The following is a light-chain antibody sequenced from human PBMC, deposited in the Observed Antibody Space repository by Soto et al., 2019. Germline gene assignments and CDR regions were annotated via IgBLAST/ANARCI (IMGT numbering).Light chain of an antibody. CDR3: QQRTNWLLT. Sequence: EIVLTQSPATLSLSPGERATLSCRASQSVSNSLAWYQQKPGQAPRLLIYDASNRVTGIPARFSGSGSGADFTLTISSLEPEDFAVYYCQQRTNWLLTFGQGTRLEIK. V-gene: IGKV3-11*01. J-gene: IGKJ5*01. CDR2: DAS. CDR1: QSVSNS.